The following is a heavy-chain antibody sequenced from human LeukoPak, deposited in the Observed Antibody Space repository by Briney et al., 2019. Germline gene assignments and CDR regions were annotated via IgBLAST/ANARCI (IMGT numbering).Heavy chain of an antibody. Sequence: ASVKVSCKASGYTFTSYYMHWVRQAPVQGLEWMGIINPSGGRTSYTQKFQGRVTMTRDTSTSTVYMELSSLRSEDTAVYYCARDGRFLEWLEEVVRGYYMDVWGKGTTVTVSS. D-gene: IGHD3-3*01. J-gene: IGHJ6*03. V-gene: IGHV1-46*01. CDR1: GYTFTSYY. CDR2: INPSGGRT. CDR3: ARDGRFLEWLEEVVRGYYMDV.